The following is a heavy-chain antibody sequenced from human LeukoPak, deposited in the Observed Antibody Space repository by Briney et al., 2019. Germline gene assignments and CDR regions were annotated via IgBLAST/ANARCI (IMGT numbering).Heavy chain of an antibody. J-gene: IGHJ4*02. V-gene: IGHV4-34*01. Sequence: PSETLSLTRAVYGGSFSGCYWSWIRQPPGKGLEWIGEINHSGSTNYNPSLKSRVTISVDTSKNQFSLKLSSVTAADTAVYYCARLIRNRPRGPFDYWGQGTLVTVSS. CDR2: INHSGST. CDR3: ARLIRNRPRGPFDY. D-gene: IGHD3-10*01. CDR1: GGSFSGCY.